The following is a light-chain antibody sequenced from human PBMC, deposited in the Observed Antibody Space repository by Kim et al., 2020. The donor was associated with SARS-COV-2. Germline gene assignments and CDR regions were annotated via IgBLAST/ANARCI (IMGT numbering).Light chain of an antibody. CDR1: SSDIGAYDY. V-gene: IGLV2-8*01. Sequence: QSALTQPPSASGSPGQSVTISCTGTSSDIGAYDYVSWYQQHPGKAPKLMIYEVNRRPSGVPDRFSGSKSGNTASLTVSGLQAEDEADYYCSSNAGTYNVLFGGGTQLTVL. CDR2: EVN. J-gene: IGLJ3*02. CDR3: SSNAGTYNVL.